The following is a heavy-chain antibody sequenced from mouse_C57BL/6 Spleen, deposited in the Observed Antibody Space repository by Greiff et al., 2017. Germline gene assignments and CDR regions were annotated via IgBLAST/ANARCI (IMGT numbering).Heavy chain of an antibody. CDR1: GYTFTSYW. CDR3: AKYCGSSPFDS. Sequence: QVQLKQPGTDLVQPGASVKLSCMASGYTFTSYWMHWVKQRPGQGLEWIGNISPSYGGTTYNETFKSKATLTVDKSSSTAYMQLSSLTSDASAVYYCAKYCGSSPFDSWGTGTTLTVSS. CDR2: ISPSYGGT. J-gene: IGHJ1*03. D-gene: IGHD1-1*01. V-gene: IGHV1-53*01.